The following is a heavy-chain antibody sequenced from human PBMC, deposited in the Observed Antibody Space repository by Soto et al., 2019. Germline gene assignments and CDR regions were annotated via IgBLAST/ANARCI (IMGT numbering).Heavy chain of an antibody. Sequence: GESLKISCKASGYSFATYWIGWVRQMPGKGLEWMGIIQPGDSQTKYSPSFQGQVTISADKSISTAYLQWTSLRASDTAMYYCARQSSSWYSFDPWGQGTLVTVSS. J-gene: IGHJ5*02. CDR1: GYSFATYW. D-gene: IGHD6-13*01. CDR2: IQPGDSQT. CDR3: ARQSSSWYSFDP. V-gene: IGHV5-51*01.